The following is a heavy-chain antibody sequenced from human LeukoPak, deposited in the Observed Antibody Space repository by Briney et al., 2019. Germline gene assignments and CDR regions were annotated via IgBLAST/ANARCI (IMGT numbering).Heavy chain of an antibody. CDR1: GFTFSSYS. CDR3: ARGLPIDY. D-gene: IGHD5-18*01. J-gene: IGHJ4*02. Sequence: GGSLRLSCAASGFTFSSYSMNWARQAPGKGLEWVSYISSSSSTIYYADSVKGRFTISRDNAKNSLYLQMNSLRAEDTAVYYCARGLPIDYWGQGTLVTVSS. CDR2: ISSSSSTI. V-gene: IGHV3-48*01.